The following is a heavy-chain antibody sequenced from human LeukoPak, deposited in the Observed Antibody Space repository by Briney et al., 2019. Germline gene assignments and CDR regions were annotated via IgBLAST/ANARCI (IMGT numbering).Heavy chain of an antibody. J-gene: IGHJ4*02. Sequence: GASLKVSCKTSGYTFAGYYVHWVRQAPGQGLEWMGWTNPNRGGTNYAQKFQGRVTMTRDTPIRTAYMELSRLRSDDTAVYYCARSPTTLSSNSSPFDYWGRGTLATVSS. V-gene: IGHV1-2*02. CDR2: TNPNRGGT. CDR3: ARSPTTLSSNSSPFDY. D-gene: IGHD6-6*01. CDR1: GYTFAGYY.